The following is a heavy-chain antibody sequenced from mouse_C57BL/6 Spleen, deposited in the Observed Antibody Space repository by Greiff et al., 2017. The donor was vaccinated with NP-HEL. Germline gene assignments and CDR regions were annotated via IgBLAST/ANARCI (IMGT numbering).Heavy chain of an antibody. J-gene: IGHJ3*01. CDR2: IYPGDGDT. CDR1: GYAFSSSW. CDR3: ARGEDYGSFAY. D-gene: IGHD1-1*01. Sequence: VKLQQSGPELVKPGASVKISCKASGYAFSSSWMNWVKQRPGKGLEWIGRIYPGDGDTNYNGKFKGKATLTADKSSSTAYMQLSSLTSEDSAVYFWARGEDYGSFAYWGQGTLVTVSA. V-gene: IGHV1-82*01.